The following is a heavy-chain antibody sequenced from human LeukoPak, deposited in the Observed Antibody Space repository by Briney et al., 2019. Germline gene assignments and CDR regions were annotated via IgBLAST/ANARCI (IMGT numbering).Heavy chain of an antibody. CDR2: ISGSGGST. J-gene: IGHJ4*02. Sequence: PGGSLRLSCAACGFTFSSYAMSWVRQAPGKGLEWVSAISGSGGSTYYADSVKGRFTISRDNSKNTLYLQMNSLRAEDTAVYYCAKDLDFGGSYYGYYFDYWGQGTLVTVSS. V-gene: IGHV3-23*01. CDR1: GFTFSSYA. CDR3: AKDLDFGGSYYGYYFDY. D-gene: IGHD1-26*01.